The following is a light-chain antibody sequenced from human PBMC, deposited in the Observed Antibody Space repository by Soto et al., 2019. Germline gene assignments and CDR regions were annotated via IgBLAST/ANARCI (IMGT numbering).Light chain of an antibody. CDR1: QGISSS. J-gene: IGKJ4*01. Sequence: DIQLTQSPSFLSASVGDRVPITCRASQGISSSLAWYQQKPGKAPKVLIYAASPLQSGVPSRFSGSGSGTEFTLTISSLQTDDFANYSCQQLNSYPLSFGGWTKVEIK. CDR3: QQLNSYPLS. V-gene: IGKV1-9*01. CDR2: AAS.